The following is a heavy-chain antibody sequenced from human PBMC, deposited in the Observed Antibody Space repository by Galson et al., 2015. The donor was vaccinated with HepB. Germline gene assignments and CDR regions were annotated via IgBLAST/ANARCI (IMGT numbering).Heavy chain of an antibody. CDR3: AREGTMVRGVIPGKNFDL. CDR2: INPNSGDT. Sequence: SVKVSCKASGYTFTGYYMHWVRQAPGQGLEWMGWINPNSGDTHYAQKFQGWVTMTRDTSVSTAYMELSRLRSDDTAVYYCAREGTMVRGVIPGKNFDLWGRGTLVTVSS. V-gene: IGHV1-2*04. CDR1: GYTFTGYY. D-gene: IGHD3-10*01. J-gene: IGHJ2*01.